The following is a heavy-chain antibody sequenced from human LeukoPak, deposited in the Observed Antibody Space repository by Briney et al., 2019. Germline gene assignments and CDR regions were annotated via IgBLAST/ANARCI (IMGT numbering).Heavy chain of an antibody. D-gene: IGHD1-14*01. CDR2: INPSGGST. V-gene: IGHV1-46*01. Sequence: GASVKVSCKASGYTFTSYHMHWVRQAPGQGFEWMGLINPSGGSTIYAQKFQGRVTMTRDTSTSTVYMEPSSLRSEDTAVYYCARDGARMPEHWFDPWGQGTLVTVSS. CDR3: ARDGARMPEHWFDP. CDR1: GYTFTSYH. J-gene: IGHJ5*02.